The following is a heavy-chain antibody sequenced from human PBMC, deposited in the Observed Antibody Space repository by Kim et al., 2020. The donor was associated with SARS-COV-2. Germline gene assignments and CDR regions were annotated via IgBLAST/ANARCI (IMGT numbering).Heavy chain of an antibody. J-gene: IGHJ4*02. CDR3: ARSGSYYDILTGYTSVLVYFDY. Sequence: SVKVSCKASGGTFSSYAISWVRQAPGQGLEWMGGIIPIFGTANYAQKFQGRVTITADESTSTAYMELSSLRSEDTAVYYCARSGSYYDILTGYTSVLVYFDYWGQGTLVTVSS. CDR2: IIPIFGTA. D-gene: IGHD3-9*01. CDR1: GGTFSSYA. V-gene: IGHV1-69*13.